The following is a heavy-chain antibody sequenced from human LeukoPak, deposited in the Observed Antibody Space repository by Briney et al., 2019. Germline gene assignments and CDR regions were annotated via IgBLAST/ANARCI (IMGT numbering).Heavy chain of an antibody. Sequence: SSETLSLTCTVSGGSISSGDYYWSWIRQPAGKGLEWIGRIYTSGSTNYNPSLKSRVTISVDTSKNQFSLKLSSVTAADTTVYHCARGRYFDWLVTSDAFDIWGQGTMVTVSS. J-gene: IGHJ3*02. CDR2: IYTSGST. D-gene: IGHD3-9*01. CDR3: ARGRYFDWLVTSDAFDI. CDR1: GGSISSGDYY. V-gene: IGHV4-61*02.